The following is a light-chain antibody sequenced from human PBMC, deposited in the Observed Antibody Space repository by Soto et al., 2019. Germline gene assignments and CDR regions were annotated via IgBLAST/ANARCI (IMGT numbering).Light chain of an antibody. V-gene: IGKV3-15*01. J-gene: IGKJ4*01. CDR1: QSVSSN. CDR3: QQYKHWPPLT. CDR2: GAS. Sequence: ETVMTQSPATLSVSPGERATLSCRASQSVSSNLAWYQQKPGQAPRLLIYGASTRATGIPARFSGSGSGTYFSLTISSLQSEDFAVYFCQQYKHWPPLTFGGGTKVEIK.